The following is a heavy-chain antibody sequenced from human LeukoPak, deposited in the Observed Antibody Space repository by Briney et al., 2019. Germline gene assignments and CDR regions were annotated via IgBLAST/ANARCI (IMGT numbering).Heavy chain of an antibody. Sequence: GASVKVSCKASGGTLSSYAISWVRQAPGQGLEWMGGIIPIFGTANYAQKFQGRVTITADESTSTAYMELSSLRSEDTAVYYCARTYSGSYSPYFDYWGQGTLVTVSS. CDR2: IIPIFGTA. V-gene: IGHV1-69*13. D-gene: IGHD1-26*01. CDR1: GGTLSSYA. CDR3: ARTYSGSYSPYFDY. J-gene: IGHJ4*02.